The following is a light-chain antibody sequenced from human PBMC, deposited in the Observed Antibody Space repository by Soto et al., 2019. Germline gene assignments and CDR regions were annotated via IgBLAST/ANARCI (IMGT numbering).Light chain of an antibody. J-gene: IGKJ3*01. CDR3: QRHNSAPPVS. CDR2: AAS. CDR1: QGISNY. Sequence: DIQMTQSPSSLSASVGDRVTITCRASQGISNYLAWYQQKPGKVPKLLIYAASTLQSGVPSRFSGSGSGTDFTLPISSLQPEDVATYYCQRHNSAPPVSFGPGTKVDLK. V-gene: IGKV1-27*01.